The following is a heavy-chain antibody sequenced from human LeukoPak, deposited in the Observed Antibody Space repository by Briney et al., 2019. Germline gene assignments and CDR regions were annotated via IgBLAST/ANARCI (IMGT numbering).Heavy chain of an antibody. D-gene: IGHD1-26*01. V-gene: IGHV4-30-4*08. CDR3: ARESTSGRLDY. J-gene: IGHJ4*02. CDR2: IYYSGST. CDR1: GGSISSGDYF. Sequence: SQTLSLTCTVSGGSISSGDYFWRWLRQPPGKGLEWIGYIYYSGSTYYNPSLKSRVTISVDTSKNQFSLKPSSVTAADTAVYYCARESTSGRLDYWGQGTLVTVSS.